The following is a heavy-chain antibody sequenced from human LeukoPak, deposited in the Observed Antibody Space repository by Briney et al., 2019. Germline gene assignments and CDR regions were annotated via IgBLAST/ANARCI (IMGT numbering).Heavy chain of an antibody. CDR3: AKGGLDYDFWSGYYPYYYYYMDV. CDR2: ISGSGGST. V-gene: IGHV3-23*01. CDR1: GFTFSSYA. D-gene: IGHD3-3*01. Sequence: PGGSLRLSCAASGFTFSSYAMSWVRQAPGKGLEWVSAISGSGGSTYYADSVKGRFTISRDNSKNTLYLQMNSLRAEDTAVYYCAKGGLDYDFWSGYYPYYYYYMDVWGKGTTVTVSS. J-gene: IGHJ6*03.